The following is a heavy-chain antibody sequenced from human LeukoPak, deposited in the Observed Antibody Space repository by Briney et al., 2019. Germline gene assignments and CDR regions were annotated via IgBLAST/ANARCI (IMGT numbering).Heavy chain of an antibody. CDR1: GLTVAVNA. CDR3: ARVNKGYDFWSGYYTGHFDY. Sequence: GGSLRLSCAASGLTVAVNAMSWVRQAPGKGLEWVSVIYGGDSTYYADSVRGRFTISRDSSKNTLYLQINNLRAEDAAVYYCARVNKGYDFWSGYYTGHFDYWGQGTLVTVSS. D-gene: IGHD3-3*01. V-gene: IGHV3-66*01. CDR2: IYGGDST. J-gene: IGHJ4*02.